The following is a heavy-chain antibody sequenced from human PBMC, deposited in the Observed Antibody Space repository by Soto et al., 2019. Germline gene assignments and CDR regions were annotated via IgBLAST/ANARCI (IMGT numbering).Heavy chain of an antibody. Sequence: QVQLVESGGGVVQPGRSLRLSCAASGFTFSIYGMHWVRKAPGKGLEWVALISYDGSTKFYAYSVKGLFTISRDNSKSRLNLEMNSLSAEDTAVYFCSKDAKKYHYYNHGMDVWGNGTTVTVSS. D-gene: IGHD2-2*01. CDR1: GFTFSIYG. CDR3: SKDAKKYHYYNHGMDV. V-gene: IGHV3-30*18. CDR2: ISYDGSTK. J-gene: IGHJ6*04.